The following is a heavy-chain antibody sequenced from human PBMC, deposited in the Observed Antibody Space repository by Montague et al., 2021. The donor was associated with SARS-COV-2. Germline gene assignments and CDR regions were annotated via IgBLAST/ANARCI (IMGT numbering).Heavy chain of an antibody. J-gene: IGHJ4*02. CDR1: GGSIGGNH. CDR3: AMLYGGGGGRGY. CDR2: IWIT. Sequence: SETLSLTCTVSGGSIGGNHWTWVRQSPQPGLELVCQIWITNYNPSLESRISTAVDTYKIQFSLNLASVTAADSAISYCAMLYGGGGGRGYWGQGTMVTVSS. D-gene: IGHD4-23*01. V-gene: IGHV4-59*01.